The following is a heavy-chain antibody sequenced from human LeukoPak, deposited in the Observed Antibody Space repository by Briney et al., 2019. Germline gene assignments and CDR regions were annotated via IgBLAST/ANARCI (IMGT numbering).Heavy chain of an antibody. D-gene: IGHD3-10*01. V-gene: IGHV1-18*04. J-gene: IGHJ6*04. CDR2: ISAYNGNT. Sequence: GASVKVSCKASSYTFTSYGISWVRQAPGQGLEWMGWISAYNGNTNYAQKLQGRVTMTTDTSTSTAYMELRSLRSDDTAVYYCARDKGAPMVRGVYGMDVWGKGTTVTVSS. CDR1: SYTFTSYG. CDR3: ARDKGAPMVRGVYGMDV.